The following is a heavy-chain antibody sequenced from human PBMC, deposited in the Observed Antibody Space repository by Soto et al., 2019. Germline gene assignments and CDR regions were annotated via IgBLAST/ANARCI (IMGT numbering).Heavy chain of an antibody. V-gene: IGHV3-33*01. CDR2: IWYDGSNK. J-gene: IGHJ4*02. CDR3: ARDRRFLEWLDY. D-gene: IGHD3-3*01. Sequence: QMHLVESGGGVVQPGRSLTLSCAASGFTFTSYGIHWVRQAPGKGLEWVAVIWYDGSNKYYGDSVKGRFSISRDNSKNTVYLQMNSLRAEDTAVYYCARDRRFLEWLDYWGQGTLVSVSS. CDR1: GFTFTSYG.